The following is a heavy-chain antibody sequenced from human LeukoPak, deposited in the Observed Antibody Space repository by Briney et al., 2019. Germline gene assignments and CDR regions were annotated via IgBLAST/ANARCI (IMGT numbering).Heavy chain of an antibody. CDR3: ARVGRRYTKDSSGYYYFDY. Sequence: ASVKVPCKASGYTFTSYYMHWVRQAPGQGLEWMGIINPSGGSTSYAQKFQGRVTMTRDMSTSTVYMELSSLRSEDTAVYYCARVGRRYTKDSSGYYYFDYWGQGTLVTVSS. CDR1: GYTFTSYY. CDR2: INPSGGST. J-gene: IGHJ4*02. V-gene: IGHV1-46*01. D-gene: IGHD3-22*01.